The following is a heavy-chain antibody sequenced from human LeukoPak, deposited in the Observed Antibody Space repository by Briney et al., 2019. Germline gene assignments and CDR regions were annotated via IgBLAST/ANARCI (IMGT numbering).Heavy chain of an antibody. CDR2: IIPIFGTA. D-gene: IGHD6-19*01. V-gene: IGHV1-69*06. CDR1: GGTFSSYA. J-gene: IGHJ6*03. Sequence: ASVKVSCKASGGTFSSYAISWVRQAPGQGLEWMGRIIPIFGTANYAQKFQGRVTITADKSTGTAYMELSSLRSEDTAVYYCARDEGIAVAGTSPGSYYYYYMDVWGKGTTVTVSS. CDR3: ARDEGIAVAGTSPGSYYYYYMDV.